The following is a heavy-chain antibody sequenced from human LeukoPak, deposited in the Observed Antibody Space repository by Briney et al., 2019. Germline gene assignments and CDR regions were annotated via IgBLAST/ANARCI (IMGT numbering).Heavy chain of an antibody. V-gene: IGHV4-4*02. CDR2: VNLQGST. J-gene: IGHJ4*02. D-gene: IGHD2-15*01. CDR3: ATRSTGVAATSDS. CDR1: GGSITSTNY. Sequence: PSGTLSLTCGVSGGSITSTNYWTWVRQPPGKGLEWIGEVNLQGSTNYNPSLMGRVAISVDTSKNQFSLKLSSVTAADTAVYYCATRSTGVAATSDSWGQGALVTVSS.